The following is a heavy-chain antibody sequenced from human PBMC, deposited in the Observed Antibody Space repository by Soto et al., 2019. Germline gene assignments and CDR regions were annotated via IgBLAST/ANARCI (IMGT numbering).Heavy chain of an antibody. CDR2: VYTSDYT. Sequence: SETLSLTCSVSGDSIRSYYWHWIRQRPGKGLEWIGYVYTSDYTRYSSSLKSRVTISVDTSKSQFYLRLNSVTAADTAVYYCASSDGHPRDFFYYNGMDVWGQGTTVTVSS. CDR3: ASSDGHPRDFFYYNGMDV. D-gene: IGHD3-10*01. CDR1: GDSIRSYY. V-gene: IGHV4-4*08. J-gene: IGHJ6*02.